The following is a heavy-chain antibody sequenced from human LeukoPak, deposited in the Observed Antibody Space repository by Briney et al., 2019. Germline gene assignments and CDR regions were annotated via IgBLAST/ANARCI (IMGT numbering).Heavy chain of an antibody. Sequence: QPGGSLRLSCAASGFTFSSFWMHWVRQAPGKGLVWVSRIDSVGSSTSYADSVKGRFTISRDNAKNTLYLQMNSLRAEDTAVYYCVKGRCSGSSCYGGDYWGQGTLVTVSS. CDR1: GFTFSSFW. CDR3: VKGRCSGSSCYGGDY. V-gene: IGHV3-74*01. D-gene: IGHD2-2*01. J-gene: IGHJ4*02. CDR2: IDSVGSST.